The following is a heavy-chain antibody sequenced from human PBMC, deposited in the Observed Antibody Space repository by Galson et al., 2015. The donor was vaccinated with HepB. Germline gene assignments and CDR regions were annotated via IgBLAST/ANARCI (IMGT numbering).Heavy chain of an antibody. D-gene: IGHD1-14*01. Sequence: SLRLSCAASGLTFNYAWMSWVRQAPGKGPEWIARIKSKTSGETTEYAAPVAGRFMISRDDSKNTVYLEMNSLKIEDTAVYYCATLYRGDPWGQGTLVTVSS. CDR2: IKSKTSGETT. CDR3: ATLYRGDP. J-gene: IGHJ5*02. V-gene: IGHV3-15*01. CDR1: GLTFNYAW.